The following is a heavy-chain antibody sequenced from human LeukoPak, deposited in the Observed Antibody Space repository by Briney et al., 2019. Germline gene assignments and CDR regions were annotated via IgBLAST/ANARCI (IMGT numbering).Heavy chain of an antibody. CDR3: ARHPMVRGVITYFDY. D-gene: IGHD3-10*01. CDR2: IYPGDSDT. Sequence: GESLKISCKGSGYSFTSYWIGWVRQMPGKGLEWMGIIYPGDSDTGYSPSFQGQVTISADKSISTAYLQWSSLKASDTAMYYCARHPMVRGVITYFDYWGQGTLVTVSS. V-gene: IGHV5-51*01. CDR1: GYSFTSYW. J-gene: IGHJ4*02.